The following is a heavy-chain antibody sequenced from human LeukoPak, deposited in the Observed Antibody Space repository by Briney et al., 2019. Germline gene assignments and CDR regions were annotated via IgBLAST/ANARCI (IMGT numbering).Heavy chain of an antibody. Sequence: SETLSLTCTVSGDSITSGSYYWGWIHQTPGKGLEWIGNIYSSGSTSFNPSLKSRITMSVDTSKNQFSLKLNSVTAADTAVYFCARDSGYWLYWGQGTLVTVSS. V-gene: IGHV4-39*07. CDR1: GDSITSGSYY. CDR3: ARDSGYWLY. D-gene: IGHD3-22*01. CDR2: IYSSGST. J-gene: IGHJ4*02.